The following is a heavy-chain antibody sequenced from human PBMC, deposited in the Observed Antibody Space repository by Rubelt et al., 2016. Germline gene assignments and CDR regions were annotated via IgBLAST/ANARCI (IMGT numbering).Heavy chain of an antibody. Sequence: EVQLLESGGGLVQPGGSLRLSCAASGFTSTTYGMSWVRQAPGKGLEWVSGISGWGGDTYYADSVKGRFTISRDNSKNTLYLQMNSLRAEDTAVYFCAKDSRYSGSYWDFDYWGQGTLVTVSS. V-gene: IGHV3-23*01. D-gene: IGHD1-26*01. CDR2: ISGWGGDT. CDR3: AKDSRYSGSYWDFDY. CDR1: GFTSTTYG. J-gene: IGHJ4*02.